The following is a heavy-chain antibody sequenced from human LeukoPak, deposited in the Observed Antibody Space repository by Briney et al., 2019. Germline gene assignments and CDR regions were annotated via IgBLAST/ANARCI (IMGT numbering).Heavy chain of an antibody. D-gene: IGHD6-19*01. Sequence: GGSLRLSCAASGFTFSSYAMHWVRQAPGKGLEWVAVISYDGSNKYYADSVKGRFTISRDNSKNTLYLQMNSLRAEDTAVYYCARDPQPRYSSGWSFGYFQHWGQGTLVTVSS. CDR1: GFTFSSYA. CDR2: ISYDGSNK. CDR3: ARDPQPRYSSGWSFGYFQH. J-gene: IGHJ1*01. V-gene: IGHV3-30-3*01.